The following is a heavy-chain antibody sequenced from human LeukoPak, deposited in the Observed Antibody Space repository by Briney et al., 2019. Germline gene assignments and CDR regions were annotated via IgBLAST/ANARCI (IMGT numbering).Heavy chain of an antibody. Sequence: SETLSLTCAVSGGSISSGGYSWSWIRQPPGKGLEWIGYIYHSGSTYYNPSLKSRVTISVDRSKNQFSLKLSSVTAADTAVYYCAQKESGAFDIWGQGTMVTVSS. J-gene: IGHJ3*02. CDR3: AQKESGAFDI. CDR2: IYHSGST. V-gene: IGHV4-30-2*01. D-gene: IGHD3-3*01. CDR1: GGSISSGGYS.